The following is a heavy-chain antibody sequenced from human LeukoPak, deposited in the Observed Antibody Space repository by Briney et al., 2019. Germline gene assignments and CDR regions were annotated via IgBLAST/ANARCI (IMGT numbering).Heavy chain of an antibody. CDR3: ARAQGGYYDFWSGYSNYYYMDV. J-gene: IGHJ6*03. D-gene: IGHD3-3*01. V-gene: IGHV3-21*01. Sequence: GGSLRLSCAASGFTFSSYSMNWVRQAPGKGLEWVSSISSSSSYIYYADSVKGRYTISRDNAKNSLYLQMNSLRAEDTAVYYCARAQGGYYDFWSGYSNYYYMDVWGKGTTVTVSS. CDR2: ISSSSSYI. CDR1: GFTFSSYS.